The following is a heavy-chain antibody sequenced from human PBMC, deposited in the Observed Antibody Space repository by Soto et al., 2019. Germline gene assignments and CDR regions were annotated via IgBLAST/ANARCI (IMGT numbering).Heavy chain of an antibody. V-gene: IGHV4-59*08. CDR2: VYDTGST. D-gene: IGHD3-10*01. Sequence: QVQLQQSGPGLVKPSETLSLTCTVSSGPSRSHNWGWIRQSPGRGLEWIGYVYDTGSTSYNPSLESRVTISADTSTNPISLTLSSVTAADTAVSYCVRQGIGALHGLVDVWGQGTTVSVSS. CDR1: SGPSRSHN. J-gene: IGHJ6*02. CDR3: VRQGIGALHGLVDV.